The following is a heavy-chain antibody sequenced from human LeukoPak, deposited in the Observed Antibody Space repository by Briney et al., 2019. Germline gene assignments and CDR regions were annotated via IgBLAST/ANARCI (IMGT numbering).Heavy chain of an antibody. CDR2: INPSGGST. CDR1: GYTFTSYY. Sequence: ASVKVSCKASGYTFTSYYMHWVRQAPGQGLEWMGIINPSGGSTSYAQKFQGRVTVTRDMSTRTVYMELSDLRLEDTALYYCARDYSGQWEQLTGWWIDPWGQGTLVIVSS. J-gene: IGHJ5*02. CDR3: ARDYSGQWEQLTGWWIDP. V-gene: IGHV1-46*01. D-gene: IGHD1-26*01.